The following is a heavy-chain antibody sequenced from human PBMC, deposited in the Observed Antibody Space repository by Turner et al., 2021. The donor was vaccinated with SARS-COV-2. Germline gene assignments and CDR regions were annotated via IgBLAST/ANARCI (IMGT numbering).Heavy chain of an antibody. Sequence: QVRLLASGAGVVQPVSSLRLACAASGFTFSSYGMHWVRQAPGKGLEWVAVIWYDGSNKYNADTVKGRFTISRDNSKNTLYLQMNSLRAEDTAVYYCATGSGSYYFSPTYYFDYWGQGTLVTVSS. V-gene: IGHV3-33*01. J-gene: IGHJ4*02. CDR3: ATGSGSYYFSPTYYFDY. CDR1: GFTFSSYG. CDR2: IWYDGSNK. D-gene: IGHD1-26*01.